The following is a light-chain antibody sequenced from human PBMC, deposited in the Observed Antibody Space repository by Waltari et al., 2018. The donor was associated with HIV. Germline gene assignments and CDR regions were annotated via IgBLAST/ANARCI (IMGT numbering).Light chain of an antibody. Sequence: QSALTQPASVSGSPGQSITISCPGTSSDVGSYNLVSWYHHPPGKAPKLIIFEVTKRPSGVSNLLSGSKSGNTASLTIAGLQADDEADYYCCSYAGSSAFFFGTGTKVTVL. CDR1: SSDVGSYNL. CDR3: CSYAGSSAFF. V-gene: IGLV2-23*02. J-gene: IGLJ1*01. CDR2: EVT.